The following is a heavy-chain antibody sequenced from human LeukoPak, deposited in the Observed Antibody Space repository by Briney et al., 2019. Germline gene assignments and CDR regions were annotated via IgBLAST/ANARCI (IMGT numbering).Heavy chain of an antibody. D-gene: IGHD3-3*01. CDR2: VSSSSSYI. J-gene: IGHJ1*01. Sequence: GGSLRLSCAASGFTFSSYSMNWVRQPPWKGLEWVSSVSSSSSYIYYADSVKGRFTIFRDNAKNSLYLQMNSLRAEDTAVYYCARDARFLEWLSSAEYFQHWGQGTLVTVSS. CDR3: ARDARFLEWLSSAEYFQH. CDR1: GFTFSSYS. V-gene: IGHV3-21*01.